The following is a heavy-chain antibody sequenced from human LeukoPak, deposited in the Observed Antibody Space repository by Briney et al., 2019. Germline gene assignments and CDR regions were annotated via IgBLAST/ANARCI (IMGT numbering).Heavy chain of an antibody. J-gene: IGHJ4*02. CDR2: IYYSGST. D-gene: IGHD3-22*01. CDR1: GGSISSSSYY. Sequence: SETLSLTCTVSGGSISSSSYYWGWIRQPPGKGLEWIGSIYYSGSTYYNPSLKSRVTISVDTSKNQFSLKLSSVTAADTAVYYCARVIYYDSSGYYYPFDYWGQGTLVTVSS. CDR3: ARVIYYDSSGYYYPFDY. V-gene: IGHV4-39*07.